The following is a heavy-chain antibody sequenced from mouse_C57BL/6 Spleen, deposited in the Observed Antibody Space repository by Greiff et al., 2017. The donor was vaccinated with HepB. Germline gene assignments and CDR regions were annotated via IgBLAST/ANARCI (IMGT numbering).Heavy chain of an antibody. D-gene: IGHD1-1*02. CDR2: IHPNSGST. CDR3: AGGSYEAKDY. CDR1: GYTFTSYW. J-gene: IGHJ4*01. Sequence: QVQLQQPGAELVKPGASVKLSCKASGYTFTSYWMHWVKQRPGQGLEWIGMIHPNSGSTNYNEKFKSKATLTVDKSTSTAYIQLSSLTSEDAAVDYCAGGSYEAKDYWGQGTSVTVSS. V-gene: IGHV1-64*01.